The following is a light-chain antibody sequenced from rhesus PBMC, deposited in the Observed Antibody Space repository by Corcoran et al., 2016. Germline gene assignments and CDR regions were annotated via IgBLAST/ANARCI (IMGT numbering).Light chain of an antibody. CDR2: KAS. V-gene: IGKV1-22*01. CDR3: LQYSSSPFT. CDR1: ENVNNY. Sequence: DIQMTQSPSSLSASVGDRVTITCRASENVNNYLNWYQQKPGKAPKLLIYKASSLQSGVPSRFSSSGAGTDFTLTISSRQPEDFATYYCLQYSSSPFTFGPGTKLDIK. J-gene: IGKJ3*01.